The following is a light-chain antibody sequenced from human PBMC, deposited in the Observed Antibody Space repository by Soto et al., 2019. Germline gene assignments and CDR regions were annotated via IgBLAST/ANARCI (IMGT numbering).Light chain of an antibody. Sequence: QSVLTQPASVSGSPGQSITISCTGTSSDVGGYNYVSWYQQHPGKAPKLMIYDVSNRPSGVSIRFSGSKSGNTASLTISGLQAEDEAEYYCSSYTSSSTPHVVFGEGTKLTVL. CDR1: SSDVGGYNY. CDR3: SSYTSSSTPHVV. V-gene: IGLV2-14*01. CDR2: DVS. J-gene: IGLJ2*01.